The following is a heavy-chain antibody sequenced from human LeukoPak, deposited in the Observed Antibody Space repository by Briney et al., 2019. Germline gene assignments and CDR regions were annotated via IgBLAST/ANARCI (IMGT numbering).Heavy chain of an antibody. Sequence: SETLSLTCTVSGGSISSYYWSWIRQPPGKGLEWIGYIYYSGSTNYNPSLKSRVTISVDTSKNQFSLKLSSVTAADTAVYYCAGQGGYKSPCDYWGQGTLVTVSS. CDR1: GGSISSYY. D-gene: IGHD1-14*01. CDR3: AGQGGYKSPCDY. J-gene: IGHJ4*02. V-gene: IGHV4-59*08. CDR2: IYYSGST.